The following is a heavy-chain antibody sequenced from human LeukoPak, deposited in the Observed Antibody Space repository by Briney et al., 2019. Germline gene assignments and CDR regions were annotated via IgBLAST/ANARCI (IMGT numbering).Heavy chain of an antibody. J-gene: IGHJ4*02. CDR3: AKGRSAWNEVFHFDY. CDR1: GFTFDDYA. CDR2: INWNSGNI. V-gene: IGHV3-9*03. D-gene: IGHD1-1*01. Sequence: GGSLRLSCAASGFTFDDYAMHWVRQAPGKGLEWVSAINWNSGNIGYADSVKGRFTISRDNAKNSLYLQMNSLRAEDMALYYCAKGRSAWNEVFHFDYWGQGTLVTVSS.